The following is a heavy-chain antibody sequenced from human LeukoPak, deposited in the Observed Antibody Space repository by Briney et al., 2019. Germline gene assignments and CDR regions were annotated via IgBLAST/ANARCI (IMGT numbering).Heavy chain of an antibody. V-gene: IGHV1-69*06. D-gene: IGHD3-22*01. Sequence: SVKVSCKASGGTFSSYAISWVRQAPGQGLEWMGGIIPIFGTANYAQKFQGRVTMTRDTSTSTVYMELSSLRSEDTAVYYCARGKVVVIARNYYYYYGMDVWGQGTTVTVSS. CDR1: GGTFSSYA. CDR3: ARGKVVVIARNYYYYYGMDV. CDR2: IIPIFGTA. J-gene: IGHJ6*02.